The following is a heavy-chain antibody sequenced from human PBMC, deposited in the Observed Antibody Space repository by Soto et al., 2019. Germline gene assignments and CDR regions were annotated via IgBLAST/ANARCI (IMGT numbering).Heavy chain of an antibody. D-gene: IGHD3-9*01. J-gene: IGHJ4*02. Sequence: GGSLRLSCAASGFTFSSYSMNWVRQAPGKGLEWVSSISSSSSYIYYADSVKVRFTISRDNAKNSLYLQMNSLRAEDTAVYYCAGKLTGYHFDYWGQGTLVTVSS. CDR2: ISSSSSYI. CDR3: AGKLTGYHFDY. CDR1: GFTFSSYS. V-gene: IGHV3-21*01.